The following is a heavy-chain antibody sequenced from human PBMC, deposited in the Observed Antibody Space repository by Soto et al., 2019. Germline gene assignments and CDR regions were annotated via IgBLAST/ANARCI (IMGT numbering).Heavy chain of an antibody. V-gene: IGHV1-24*01. Sequence: GASVKVSCKVSGYTLTELSMHWVRQAPGKGLEWMGGFDPEDGETIYAQKFQGRVTVTEDTSTDTAYMELSSLRSEDTAVYYCATTTGTIYYYGMDVWGQGTTVTVSS. CDR3: ATTTGTIYYYGMDV. CDR2: FDPEDGET. CDR1: GYTLTELS. D-gene: IGHD1-1*01. J-gene: IGHJ6*02.